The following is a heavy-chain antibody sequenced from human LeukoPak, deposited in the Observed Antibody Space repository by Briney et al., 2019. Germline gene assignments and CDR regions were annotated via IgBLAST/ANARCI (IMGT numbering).Heavy chain of an antibody. CDR3: ARAWGGYDFWSGYPTYFDY. CDR1: GYTFTGYY. V-gene: IGHV1-2*02. D-gene: IGHD3-3*01. CDR2: INPNSGGT. J-gene: IGHJ4*02. Sequence: ASVKVSCKASGYTFTGYYMHWVRQAPGQGLEWMGWINPNSGGTNYAQKFQGRVTMTRDTSISTAYMELSRLRSDDTAVYYCARAWGGYDFWSGYPTYFDYWGQGTLVTVSS.